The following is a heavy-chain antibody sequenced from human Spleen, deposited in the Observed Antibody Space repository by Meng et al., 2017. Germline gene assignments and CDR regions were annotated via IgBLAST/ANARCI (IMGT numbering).Heavy chain of an antibody. D-gene: IGHD4-11*01. CDR3: ARGPTTMAHDFDY. CDR1: GGSFSDYY. J-gene: IGHJ4*02. CDR2: INHSGST. Sequence: QVGAGLLKPSGPLSLPLVVSGGSFSDYYWSWIRQPPGKGLEWIGEINHSGSTNYNPSLESRATISVDTSQNNLSLKLSSVTAADSAVYYCARGPTTMAHDFDYWGQGTLVTVSS. V-gene: IGHV4-34*01.